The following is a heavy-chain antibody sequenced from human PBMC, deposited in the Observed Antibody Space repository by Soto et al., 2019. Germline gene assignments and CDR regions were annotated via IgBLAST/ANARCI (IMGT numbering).Heavy chain of an antibody. CDR1: GGSIGSGGYS. J-gene: IGHJ5*02. V-gene: IGHV4-30-2*01. CDR2: IYHNGST. Sequence: SETLSLTCAVPGGSIGSGGYSWSWIRQPPGKGLEWIWYIYHNGSTFYNPSLTSRVSISIDKSKNQFSLKLGSVAAADTAVYYCARVVGPRPIWAYNWFDPWGQGTLVTVSS. D-gene: IGHD3-16*01. CDR3: ARVVGPRPIWAYNWFDP.